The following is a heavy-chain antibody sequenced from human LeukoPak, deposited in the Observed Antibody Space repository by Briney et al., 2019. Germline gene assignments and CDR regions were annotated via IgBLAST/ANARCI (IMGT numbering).Heavy chain of an antibody. CDR1: GGTFSSYA. V-gene: IGHV1-69*05. J-gene: IGHJ6*03. CDR3: AMYYYYDSSGYFNYYYMDV. Sequence: SVKVSCKASGGTFSSYAISWVRQAPGQGLEWMGGIIPIFGTANYAQKFQGRVTITTDESTSTAYMELSSLRSEDTAVYYCAMYYYYDSSGYFNYYYMDVWGKGTTVTVSS. D-gene: IGHD3-22*01. CDR2: IIPIFGTA.